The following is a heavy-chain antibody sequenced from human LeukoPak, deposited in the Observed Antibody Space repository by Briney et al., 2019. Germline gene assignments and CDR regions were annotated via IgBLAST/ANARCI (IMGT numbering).Heavy chain of an antibody. CDR3: ARVGSGWMRANDY. CDR2: MNPNSGNT. Sequence: ASVKVSCKASGYTFTSYAINWVRQATGQGLEWMGWMNPNSGNTGYAQKVQGRVTMTRNTSISTAYMELNSLRSEDKAVYYCARVGSGWMRANDYWGQGTLVTVSS. D-gene: IGHD6-19*01. CDR1: GYTFTSYA. V-gene: IGHV1-8*01. J-gene: IGHJ4*02.